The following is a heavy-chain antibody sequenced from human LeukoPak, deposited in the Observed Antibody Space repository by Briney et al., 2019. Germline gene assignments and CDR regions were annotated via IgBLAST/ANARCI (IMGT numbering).Heavy chain of an antibody. CDR1: GFTFSSYG. Sequence: GGSLRLSCAASGFTFSSYGMHWVRQAPGKGLEWVAVIWYDGSNKYYADSVKGRFTISRDNSKNTLYLQMNSLRAEDTAVYYCARPTSYEYVWGSYRLDYWGQGTLVTVSS. D-gene: IGHD3-16*02. CDR3: ARPTSYEYVWGSYRLDY. V-gene: IGHV3-33*01. J-gene: IGHJ4*02. CDR2: IWYDGSNK.